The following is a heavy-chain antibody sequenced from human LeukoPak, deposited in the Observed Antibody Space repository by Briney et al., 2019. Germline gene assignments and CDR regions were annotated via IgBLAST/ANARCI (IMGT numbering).Heavy chain of an antibody. J-gene: IGHJ4*02. Sequence: GESLKISCKGSGYTFSTYWIGWVRQMPGKGLEWIGIIYPGDSDTRYSPSFQGQVTISADKSISTAYLQWSSLKASDTAMYYCARQAPGSGWYDYWGQGTLVTVSS. CDR3: ARQAPGSGWYDY. V-gene: IGHV5-51*01. CDR2: IYPGDSDT. CDR1: GYTFSTYW. D-gene: IGHD6-19*01.